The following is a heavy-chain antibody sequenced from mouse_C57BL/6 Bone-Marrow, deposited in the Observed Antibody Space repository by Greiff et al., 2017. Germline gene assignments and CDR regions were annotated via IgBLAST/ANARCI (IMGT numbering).Heavy chain of an antibody. J-gene: IGHJ2*01. D-gene: IGHD1-1*01. CDR2: ILPGSGST. Sequence: QVQLKQSGAELMKPGASVKLSCKATGYTFTGYWIEWVKQRPGHGLEWIGEILPGSGSTNYNEKFKGKATFTADKSSNTAYMQLSSLTTEDSAIYSCARTEYYGSSFYSLDYWGQGTTRTVSS. CDR1: GYTFTGYW. CDR3: ARTEYYGSSFYSLDY. V-gene: IGHV1-9*01.